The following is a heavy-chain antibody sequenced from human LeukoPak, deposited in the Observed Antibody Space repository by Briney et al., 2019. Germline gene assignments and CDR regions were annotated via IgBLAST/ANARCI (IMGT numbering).Heavy chain of an antibody. Sequence: GASVKVSCKPSGYTFTGYYMHWVRQAPGQGLEWMGWINPNSGGTNYAQKFQGWVTMTRDTSISTAYMELSRLRSDDTAVYYCARGVSITGILPFDYWGQGTLVTVSS. CDR1: GYTFTGYY. CDR2: INPNSGGT. V-gene: IGHV1-2*04. D-gene: IGHD1-20*01. CDR3: ARGVSITGILPFDY. J-gene: IGHJ4*02.